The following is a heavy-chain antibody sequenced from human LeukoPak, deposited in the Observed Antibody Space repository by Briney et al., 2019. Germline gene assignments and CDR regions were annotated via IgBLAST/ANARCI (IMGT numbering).Heavy chain of an antibody. V-gene: IGHV5-51*01. J-gene: IGHJ4*02. D-gene: IGHD6-13*01. CDR3: ARLRIAAVYFDH. Sequence: GESLKISCEGSGYSFSSYWIGWVRQMPGKGLEWMGIIYPGDSDTRYSPSFQGQVTISADKPISTAYLQWSSLKASDTAMYYCARLRIAAVYFDHWGQGTLVTVSS. CDR2: IYPGDSDT. CDR1: GYSFSSYW.